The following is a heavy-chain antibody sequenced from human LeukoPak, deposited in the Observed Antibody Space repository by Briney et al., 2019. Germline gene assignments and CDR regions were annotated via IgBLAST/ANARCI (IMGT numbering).Heavy chain of an antibody. CDR3: TRGPEWFGVNVDY. Sequence: ASVMVSCKASGYTFINYGINWVRQAPGQGLEWMGWISAYNGNTKYAQKLQGRVTMTTDTSTSTAHMELRSLRTDDTAVYYCTRGPEWFGVNVDYWGQGTLVTVSS. CDR1: GYTFINYG. V-gene: IGHV1-18*01. D-gene: IGHD3-10*01. CDR2: ISAYNGNT. J-gene: IGHJ4*02.